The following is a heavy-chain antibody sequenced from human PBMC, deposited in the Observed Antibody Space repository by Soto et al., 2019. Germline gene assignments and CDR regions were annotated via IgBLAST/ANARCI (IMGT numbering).Heavy chain of an antibody. CDR2: IDPSDSYT. V-gene: IGHV5-10-1*01. CDR3: AREGNLEYSSSSSGYYYYYYGMDV. CDR1: GYSFTGYW. Sequence: GESLKISCNGSGYSFTGYWISWVRPMPGKGLGWMGRIDPSDSYTNYSPSFQGHVTISADKSISTAYLQWSSLKASDTAMYYCAREGNLEYSSSSSGYYYYYYGMDVWGQGTTVTVSS. J-gene: IGHJ6*02. D-gene: IGHD6-6*01.